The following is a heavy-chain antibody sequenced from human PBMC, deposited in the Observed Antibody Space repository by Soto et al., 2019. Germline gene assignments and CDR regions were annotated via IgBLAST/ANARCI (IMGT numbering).Heavy chain of an antibody. CDR3: ARRPYGSSYYYYYGMDV. D-gene: IGHD3-10*01. Sequence: SVKVSCKTSGFTFSKSSVQWIRQARGQRLEWIGWIVVGSGNTNYAQKFQERVTITRDMSTSTAYMELSSLKASDTAMYYCARRPYGSSYYYYYGMDVWGQGTTVTVSS. V-gene: IGHV1-58*01. CDR2: IVVGSGNT. CDR1: GFTFSKSS. J-gene: IGHJ6*02.